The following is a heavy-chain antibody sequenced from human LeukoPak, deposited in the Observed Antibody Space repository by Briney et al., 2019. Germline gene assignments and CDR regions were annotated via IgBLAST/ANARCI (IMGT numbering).Heavy chain of an antibody. Sequence: GGSLRLSCEAAGFAFSSYSMHWVRQAPGKGLEWVAAIWPDGSNKYYANSVKGRFTISRDNSKNTLYLQMNSLRAEDTAFYYCTKRLSLRFDAFDIWGPGTMVTVSS. D-gene: IGHD3-3*01. CDR3: TKRLSLRFDAFDI. J-gene: IGHJ3*02. CDR2: IWPDGSNK. CDR1: GFAFSSYS. V-gene: IGHV3-33*06.